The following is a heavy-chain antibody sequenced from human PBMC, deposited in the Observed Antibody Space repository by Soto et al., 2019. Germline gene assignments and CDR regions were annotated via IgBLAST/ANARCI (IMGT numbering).Heavy chain of an antibody. Sequence: ASVKVSCKVSGYTLTELSMHWVRQAPGKGLEWMGGFDPEDGETIYAQKFQGRVTMTEDTSTDTAYMELSSLRSEDTAVYYCATPSYIWGSYRTSAFDCWGQGTLVTVSS. J-gene: IGHJ4*02. CDR3: ATPSYIWGSYRTSAFDC. V-gene: IGHV1-24*01. CDR1: GYTLTELS. CDR2: FDPEDGET. D-gene: IGHD3-16*02.